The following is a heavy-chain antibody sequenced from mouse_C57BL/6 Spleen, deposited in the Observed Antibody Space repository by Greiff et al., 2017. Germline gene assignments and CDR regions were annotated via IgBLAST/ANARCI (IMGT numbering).Heavy chain of an antibody. D-gene: IGHD2-3*01. CDR3: TGIDGYYYPFAY. Sequence: VMLVESGGGLVQPGGSMKLSCVASGFTFSNYWMNWVRQSPEKGLEWVAQIRLKSDNYATHYAESVTGRFTISRDDSKSSVYLQMNNLRAEDTGIYYCTGIDGYYYPFAYWGQGTLVTVSA. CDR1: GFTFSNYW. CDR2: IRLKSDNYAT. V-gene: IGHV6-3*01. J-gene: IGHJ3*01.